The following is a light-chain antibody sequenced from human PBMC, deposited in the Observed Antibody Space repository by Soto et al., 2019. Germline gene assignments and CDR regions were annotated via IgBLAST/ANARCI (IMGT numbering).Light chain of an antibody. Sequence: SYELTQPPSVSVAPGETATITCGGNNIGNKNVHWYHQKPGQAPFLVIFYDSDRPSGLSERFSGSNSGNTATLTISRVEAGDEADYHCQVWDSSSDQVVFGGGTKVTVL. V-gene: IGLV3-21*04. J-gene: IGLJ2*01. CDR1: NIGNKN. CDR2: YDS. CDR3: QVWDSSSDQVV.